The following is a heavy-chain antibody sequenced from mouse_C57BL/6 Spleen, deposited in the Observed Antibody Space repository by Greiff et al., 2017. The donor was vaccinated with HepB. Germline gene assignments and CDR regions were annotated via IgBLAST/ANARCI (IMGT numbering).Heavy chain of an antibody. V-gene: IGHV1-4*01. CDR2: INPSSGYT. CDR1: GYTFTSYT. CDR3: ARPTASYYYAMDY. J-gene: IGHJ4*01. Sequence: VQLQQSGAELARPGASVKMSCKASGYTFTSYTMHWVKQRPGQGLEWIGYINPSSGYTKYNQKFKDKATLTADKSSSTAYMPLSSLTSEDSAVYYCARPTASYYYAMDYWGQGTSVTVSS. D-gene: IGHD1-2*01.